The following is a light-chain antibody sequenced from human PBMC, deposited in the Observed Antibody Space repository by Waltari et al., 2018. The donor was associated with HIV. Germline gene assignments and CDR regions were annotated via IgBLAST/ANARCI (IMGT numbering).Light chain of an antibody. CDR3: QQYNSYRT. CDR1: QSISSY. CDR2: DAS. Sequence: EIALTQSPATLSLPPGDIATLSCMASQSISSYLAWYQQNPGPAPRLLTYDASNRATGIPARFSGSGSATDFTLTSSSVEPEDFATYYCQQYNSYRTFGQGTKVEIK. V-gene: IGKV3-11*01. J-gene: IGKJ1*01.